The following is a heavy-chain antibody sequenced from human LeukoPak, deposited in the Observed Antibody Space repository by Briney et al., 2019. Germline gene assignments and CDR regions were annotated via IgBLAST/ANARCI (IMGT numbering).Heavy chain of an antibody. V-gene: IGHV4-59*01. CDR1: GGSISSYY. Sequence: PSETLSLTCTVSGGSISSYYWSWIRQPPGKGLEWIGYIYYSGSTNYNPSLKSRVTISVDTSKNQFSLKLSSVTAADTAVYYCASSRITMVRGVPRSENYYYYYGMDVWGQGTTVTVSS. CDR3: ASSRITMVRGVPRSENYYYYYGMDV. D-gene: IGHD3-10*01. CDR2: IYYSGST. J-gene: IGHJ6*02.